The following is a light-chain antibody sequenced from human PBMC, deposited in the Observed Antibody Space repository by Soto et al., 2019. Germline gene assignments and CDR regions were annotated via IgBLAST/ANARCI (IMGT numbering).Light chain of an antibody. CDR3: QSYDTSLRVVV. J-gene: IGLJ2*01. CDR2: GNF. Sequence: QSVLTQPPSVSGAPGQRVTISCTVSSANIGAGYDVHWYHQLPGTAPKLLIYGNFYRPSGVPDRFSGSTSGTSASLAITGLQAEDEADYFCQSYDTSLRVVVFAGGTKLTVL. CDR1: SANIGAGYD. V-gene: IGLV1-40*01.